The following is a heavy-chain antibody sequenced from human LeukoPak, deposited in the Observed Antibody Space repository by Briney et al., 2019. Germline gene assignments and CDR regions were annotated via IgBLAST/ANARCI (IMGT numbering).Heavy chain of an antibody. V-gene: IGHV4-39*07. J-gene: IGHJ4*02. CDR3: ARLPSPD. CDR2: IFYSGST. Sequence: SETLSLTCTVSGGSVISGSSYWGWIRQPPGKGLEWIGNIFYSGSTYYNPSLQSRVTISLDTSQNQFSLTLNSVTAADTAVYYCARLPSPDWGQGTLVTVSS. CDR1: GGSVISGSSY.